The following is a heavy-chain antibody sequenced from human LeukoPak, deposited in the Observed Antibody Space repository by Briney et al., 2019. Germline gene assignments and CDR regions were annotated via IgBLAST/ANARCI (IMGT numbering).Heavy chain of an antibody. CDR3: ARRVHSSSWSSYFDY. CDR2: IYYSGST. D-gene: IGHD6-13*01. CDR1: GGSISSSSHY. V-gene: IGHV4-39*07. Sequence: PSETLSLTCTVSGGSISSSSHYWGWIRQPPGKGLEWIGSIYYSGSTYYNPSLESRVTISVDKSKNQFFLKLSPVTATDTAVYYCARRVHSSSWSSYFDYWGQETLVTVSS. J-gene: IGHJ4*02.